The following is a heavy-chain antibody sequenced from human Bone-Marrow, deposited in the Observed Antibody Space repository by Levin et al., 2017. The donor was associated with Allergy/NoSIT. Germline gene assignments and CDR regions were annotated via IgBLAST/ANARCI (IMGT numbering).Heavy chain of an antibody. CDR3: AKVGSSSWYYSDY. Sequence: GESLKISCAASGFTFSSYAMTWVRQAPGKGLEWVSGVSSRGDSAYYADSVKGRFTISRDNSKNTLYLQMNSLRAEDTAVYYCAKVGSSSWYYSDYWGQGTLVTVSS. V-gene: IGHV3-23*01. J-gene: IGHJ4*02. CDR2: VSSRGDSA. D-gene: IGHD6-13*01. CDR1: GFTFSSYA.